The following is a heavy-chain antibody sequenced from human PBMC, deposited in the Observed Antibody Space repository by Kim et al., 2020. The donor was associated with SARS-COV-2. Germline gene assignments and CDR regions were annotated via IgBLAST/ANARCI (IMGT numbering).Heavy chain of an antibody. CDR3: ARDLGWLQFPFAS. J-gene: IGHJ5*01. V-gene: IGHV3-7*01. Sequence: SVDSVKGRFTHSRDNAKNSLYLQMNSLRAEDTAVYYCARDLGWLQFPFASWGQGTLVTVSS. D-gene: IGHD5-12*01.